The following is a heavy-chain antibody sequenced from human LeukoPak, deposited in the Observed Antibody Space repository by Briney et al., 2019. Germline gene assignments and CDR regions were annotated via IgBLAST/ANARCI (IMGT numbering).Heavy chain of an antibody. D-gene: IGHD6-19*01. CDR1: GYSFTSYW. J-gene: IGHJ6*02. V-gene: IGHV5-51*01. Sequence: GESLKISCKGSGYSFTSYWIGWVRQMPGKGLEWMGIIYPGDSDTRYSPSFQGQVTISADKSISTAYLQWSSLRSEDTAVYYCARDGTGYSSGYYYYYYGMDVWGQGTTVTVSS. CDR2: IYPGDSDT. CDR3: ARDGTGYSSGYYYYYYGMDV.